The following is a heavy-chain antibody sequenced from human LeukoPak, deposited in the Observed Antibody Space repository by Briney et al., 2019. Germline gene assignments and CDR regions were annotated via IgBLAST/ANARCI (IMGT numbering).Heavy chain of an antibody. CDR1: GGSISSYY. CDR2: IYYSGST. D-gene: IGHD1-7*01. V-gene: IGHV4-59*08. Sequence: SETLSLTCTVSGGSISSYYWCWIRQPPGKGLEWIGYIYYSGSTNYNPSLKSRVTISVDTSKNQFSLKLSSVTAADTAVYYCARHGYNWNYSWFDPWGQGTLVTVSS. J-gene: IGHJ5*02. CDR3: ARHGYNWNYSWFDP.